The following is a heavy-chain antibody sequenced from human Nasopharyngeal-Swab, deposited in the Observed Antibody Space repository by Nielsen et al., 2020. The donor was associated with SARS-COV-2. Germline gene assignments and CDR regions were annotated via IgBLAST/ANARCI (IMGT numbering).Heavy chain of an antibody. CDR1: GFTFSNYC. D-gene: IGHD6-6*01. CDR3: ASDSTRRHDY. CDR2: LNQDGSAQ. V-gene: IGHV3-7*03. Sequence: GGSLRLSCAASGFTFSNYCMAWVRQAPGKWLEWVAALNQDGSAQYYPDSVKGRFTISRDNAKSSLYLQMNRLIVEDTGVYYCASDSTRRHDYWGQGTLVTVSS. J-gene: IGHJ4*02.